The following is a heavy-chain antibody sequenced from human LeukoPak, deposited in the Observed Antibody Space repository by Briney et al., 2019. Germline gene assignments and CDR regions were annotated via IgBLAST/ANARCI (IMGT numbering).Heavy chain of an antibody. J-gene: IGHJ5*01. Sequence: GESLKISCKGSGYSFSIYWIAWVHQMPGKGLEWMGNIYPGDSDIRYSPSFQGQVTFSADKSISTAYLQWSSLKASDTAMYYRARRDSSGYSFDSWGQGTLVTVSS. CDR1: GYSFSIYW. D-gene: IGHD3-22*01. CDR2: IYPGDSDI. V-gene: IGHV5-51*07. CDR3: ARRDSSGYSFDS.